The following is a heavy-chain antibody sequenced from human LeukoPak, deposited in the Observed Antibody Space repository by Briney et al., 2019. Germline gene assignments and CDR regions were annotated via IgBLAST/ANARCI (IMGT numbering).Heavy chain of an antibody. D-gene: IGHD3-16*02. Sequence: GGSLRLSCAASGFTFSSYAMHWVRQAPGKGLEWVAVISYDGSNKYYADSVKGRFTISRDNAKNSLYLQMNSLRAEDTAVYYCALLLRELSPFDYWGQGTLVTVSS. CDR2: ISYDGSNK. J-gene: IGHJ4*02. CDR3: ALLLRELSPFDY. V-gene: IGHV3-30*04. CDR1: GFTFSSYA.